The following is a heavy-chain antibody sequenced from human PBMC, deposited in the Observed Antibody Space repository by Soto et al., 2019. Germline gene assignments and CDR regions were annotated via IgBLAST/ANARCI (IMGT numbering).Heavy chain of an antibody. CDR3: VRSGTSSGRFSAY. D-gene: IGHD2-15*01. CDR1: GNTFTSYW. CDR2: IYPSDSDI. J-gene: IGHJ4*02. Sequence: PGESLKISCKGSGNTFTSYWIGWVRQMPGEGLEWMGVIYPSDSDIRYSTSFQGKVTSSANKPITTAYLQWSSLMAADTAMYYCVRSGTSSGRFSAYWGQGTLVTAPQ. V-gene: IGHV5-51*01.